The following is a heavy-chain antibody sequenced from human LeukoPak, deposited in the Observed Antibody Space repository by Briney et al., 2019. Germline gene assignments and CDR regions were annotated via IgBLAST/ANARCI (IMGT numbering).Heavy chain of an antibody. D-gene: IGHD3-10*01. CDR2: ISSSGGNS. CDR3: AKEDSLDYYGSGSPFGY. Sequence: PGGSLRLSCSASGFTFSRYAISWVRQAPGKGLEWVSAISSSGGNSYYADSVKGRFTISRDNAKNSLYLQMNSLRAEDTALYYCAKEDSLDYYGSGSPFGYWGQGTLVTVSS. V-gene: IGHV3-23*01. J-gene: IGHJ4*02. CDR1: GFTFSRYA.